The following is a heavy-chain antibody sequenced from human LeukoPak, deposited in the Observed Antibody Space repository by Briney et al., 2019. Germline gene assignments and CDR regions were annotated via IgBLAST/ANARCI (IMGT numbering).Heavy chain of an antibody. V-gene: IGHV3-7*01. CDR2: LKNDGSDQ. J-gene: IGHJ6*02. D-gene: IGHD3-16*02. Sequence: PGGSLRLSCAASGFTFNNYWMTWVRQAPGKGVEWVANLKNDGSDQYYVDSVNGRFSSSRDNAKNSLYLQVYSLRDEDTAVYYCARVAHDYVWGSYRQYGLDVWGQGTTVTVSS. CDR1: GFTFNNYW. CDR3: ARVAHDYVWGSYRQYGLDV.